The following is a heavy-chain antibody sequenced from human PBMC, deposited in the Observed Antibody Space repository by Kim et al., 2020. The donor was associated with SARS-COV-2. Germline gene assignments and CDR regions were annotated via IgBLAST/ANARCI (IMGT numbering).Heavy chain of an antibody. J-gene: IGHJ6*02. D-gene: IGHD3-10*01. CDR2: IKQDGSEK. CDR1: GFTFSSYW. Sequence: GGSLRLSCAASGFTFSSYWMSWVRQAPGKGLEWVANIKQDGSEKYYVDSVKGRFTISRDNAKNSLYLQMNSLRAEDTAVYYCARDYEWFGELVYYYGMDVWGQGTTVTVSS. CDR3: ARDYEWFGELVYYYGMDV. V-gene: IGHV3-7*03.